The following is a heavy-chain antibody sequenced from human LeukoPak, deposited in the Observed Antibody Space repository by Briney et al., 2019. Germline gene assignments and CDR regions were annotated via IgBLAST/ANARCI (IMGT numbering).Heavy chain of an antibody. CDR1: GYSFTSYW. D-gene: IGHD2-15*01. J-gene: IGHJ4*02. CDR2: IDPSDSYT. Sequence: GESLEISCKGSGYSFTSYWISWVRQMPGKGLEWMGRIDPSDSYTYYSPSFQGHVTISADKSISTAYLQWSSLKASDTAMYYCARLSAYLGYCSGGSCYQRTFDYWGQGTLVTVSS. V-gene: IGHV5-10-1*01. CDR3: ARLSAYLGYCSGGSCYQRTFDY.